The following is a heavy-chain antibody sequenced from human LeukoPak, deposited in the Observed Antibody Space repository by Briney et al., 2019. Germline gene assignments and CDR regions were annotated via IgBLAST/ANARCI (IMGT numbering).Heavy chain of an antibody. Sequence: GESLKISCKGSGYSFTNYWIAWVRQMPGEGLEFMGMLYPGGDSDASYGPSFQGQVTISADKSITTAYLQWSSLKASDTATYYCATSTGGAYFHYWGQGTLVTVSS. V-gene: IGHV5-51*01. J-gene: IGHJ4*02. CDR1: GYSFTNYW. D-gene: IGHD3-16*01. CDR3: ATSTGGAYFHY. CDR2: LYPGGDSDA.